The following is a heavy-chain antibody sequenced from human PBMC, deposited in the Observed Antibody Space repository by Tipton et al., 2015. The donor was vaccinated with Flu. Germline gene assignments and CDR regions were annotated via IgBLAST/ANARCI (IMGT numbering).Heavy chain of an antibody. CDR2: INQDGSVK. D-gene: IGHD3-10*01. V-gene: IGHV3-7*01. CDR1: GFTFSDYW. J-gene: IGHJ4*02. CDR3: ARAVGGSGSY. Sequence: SLRLSCAASGFTFSDYWMTWVRQAPGKGLEWVANINQDGSVKYYVDSVKGRFTISRDNAKNSLHLQMNSLRGDDSAVYYCARAVGGSGSYWGQGTLVTVSS.